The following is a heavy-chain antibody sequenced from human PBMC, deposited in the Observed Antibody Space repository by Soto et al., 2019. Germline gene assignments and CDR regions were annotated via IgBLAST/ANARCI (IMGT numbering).Heavy chain of an antibody. Sequence: SETLSLTCAVAGGSISSGGYSWSWIRQPPGKGLEWIGYINHSGSTNYNPSLKSRVTISVDTSKNQFSLKLTSVTAADTAVYYCARDKITGLFDYWGQGTLVTVSS. D-gene: IGHD2-8*02. CDR3: ARDKITGLFDY. V-gene: IGHV4-30-2*01. CDR1: GGSISSGGYS. CDR2: INHSGST. J-gene: IGHJ4*02.